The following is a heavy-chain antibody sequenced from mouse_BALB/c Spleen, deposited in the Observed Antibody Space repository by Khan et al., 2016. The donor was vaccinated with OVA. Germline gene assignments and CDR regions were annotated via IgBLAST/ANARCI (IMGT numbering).Heavy chain of an antibody. Sequence: QVQLKESGPGLVAPSQRLSITCTVSGFSLTSYGVHWVRQPPGKGLEWLGVIWAGGSTNYNSALRSRMTINKDNSKSQVFLKMNNLQPGDTAMFCCARGLGSSHWYFDVWGAGTTVTVSS. CDR2: IWAGGST. V-gene: IGHV2-9*02. CDR3: ARGLGSSHWYFDV. D-gene: IGHD1-1*01. J-gene: IGHJ1*01. CDR1: GFSLTSYG.